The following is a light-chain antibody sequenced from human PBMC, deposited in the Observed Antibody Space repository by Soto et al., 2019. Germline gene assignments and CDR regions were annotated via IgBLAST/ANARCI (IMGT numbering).Light chain of an antibody. J-gene: IGKJ3*01. V-gene: IGKV3-20*01. Sequence: EIVLTQSPGTLSLSPGERATLSCRASQSVSSSYLAWYQQKPGQAPRLLIYGASSRATGIPHRFSGSGSGTDFTLTISRLEPEHFAVYYCQQYGSSSFTFGPGTKVDIK. CDR2: GAS. CDR3: QQYGSSSFT. CDR1: QSVSSSY.